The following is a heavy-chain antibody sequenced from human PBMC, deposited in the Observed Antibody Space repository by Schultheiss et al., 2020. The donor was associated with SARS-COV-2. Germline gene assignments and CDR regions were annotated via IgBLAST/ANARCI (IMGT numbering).Heavy chain of an antibody. V-gene: IGHV4-59*01. CDR1: GGSISTYY. Sequence: ETLSLTCTVSGGSISTYYWTWVRQAPGKGLEWIGYIHDSGSTNHNPSLKSRVITSLDTSRNQFSLRLSSVTAADTAFYYCARRRSDGNWWLDTWGQGTLVTVSS. CDR2: IHDSGST. D-gene: IGHD2-8*02. J-gene: IGHJ5*02. CDR3: ARRRSDGNWWLDT.